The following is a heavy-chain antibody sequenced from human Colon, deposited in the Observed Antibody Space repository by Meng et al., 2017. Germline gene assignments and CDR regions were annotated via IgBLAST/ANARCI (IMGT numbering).Heavy chain of an antibody. Sequence: SETLSLTCAVSGYSISSGYYWGWIRQPPGKGLEWIGSIYHSGSTYYNPSLKSRVTISVDTSKNQFSLKLGSVTAADTAVYYCARGGVHDYGEIFDYWGQGTLVTVSS. CDR2: IYHSGST. V-gene: IGHV4-38-2*01. CDR3: ARGGVHDYGEIFDY. J-gene: IGHJ4*02. D-gene: IGHD4-17*01. CDR1: GYSISSGYY.